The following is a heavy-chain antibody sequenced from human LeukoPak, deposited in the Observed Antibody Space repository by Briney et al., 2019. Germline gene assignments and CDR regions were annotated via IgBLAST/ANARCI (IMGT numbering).Heavy chain of an antibody. V-gene: IGHV5-51*01. D-gene: IGHD6-19*01. CDR2: IYPGDSDT. CDR3: ARPLRAGMAVAGSIDY. Sequence: GESLRISCKGSGYRFTSYWIAWVRQTPGKGLEWMGIIYPGDSDTRYSPSFQGQVTISADKSISTAYLQWGSLKASDTAMYYCARPLRAGMAVAGSIDYWGQGTLVTVSS. J-gene: IGHJ4*02. CDR1: GYRFTSYW.